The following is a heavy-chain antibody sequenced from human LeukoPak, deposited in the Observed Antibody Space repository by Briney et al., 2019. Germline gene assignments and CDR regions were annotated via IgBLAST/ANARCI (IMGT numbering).Heavy chain of an antibody. CDR3: ARVGDYALKD. CDR1: GGSISSYY. Sequence: TSETLSLTCTVSGGSISSYYWSWIRQPAGKGLEWIGRIYTSGSTNYNPSLKSRVTMSVDTSKSQCTLKLSSVTAADTAVYYCARVGDYALKDWGQGTLVTVSS. CDR2: IYTSGST. J-gene: IGHJ4*02. V-gene: IGHV4-4*07. D-gene: IGHD3-16*01.